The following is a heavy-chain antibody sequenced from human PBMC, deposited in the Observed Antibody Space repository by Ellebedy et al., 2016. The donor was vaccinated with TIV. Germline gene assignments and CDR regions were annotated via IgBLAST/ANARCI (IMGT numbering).Heavy chain of an antibody. J-gene: IGHJ4*02. CDR2: IIPIFSTP. CDR1: GGTSNNYA. D-gene: IGHD2-15*01. CDR3: ARARDYSRGGRYPIYFFDS. V-gene: IGHV1-69*13. Sequence: SVKVSCKASGGTSNNYAINWVRQAPGQGLEWMGGIIPIFSTPKYAQKFQDRVTIPADESTSTTYMALSSLRSEDTAVYYCARARDYSRGGRYPIYFFDSWGQGTLVTVSS.